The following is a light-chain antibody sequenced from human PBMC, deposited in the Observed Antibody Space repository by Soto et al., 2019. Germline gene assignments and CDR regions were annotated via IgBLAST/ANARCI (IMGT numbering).Light chain of an antibody. CDR3: QQYESYPLT. CDR2: DAS. J-gene: IGKJ5*01. CDR1: QSISSY. Sequence: IHMTQSPSSLSASVGDRVTITCRASQSISSYLIWYQQKPGKAPKLLIYDASDLETGVPSRFSGSGSGTDFTFTISSLQPEDFATYYCQQYESYPLTFGQGTRLEIK. V-gene: IGKV1-33*01.